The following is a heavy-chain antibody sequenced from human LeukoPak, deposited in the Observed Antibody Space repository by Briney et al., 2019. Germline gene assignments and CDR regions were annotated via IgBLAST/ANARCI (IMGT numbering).Heavy chain of an antibody. Sequence: PSETLSLTCTVSGGSISSYYWSWIRQPPGKGLEWIGYIYNSGRTNYNPSLKSRVTMSVDTSKNQFSLRLRYVTAADTAVYYCARGHSNCSPTSCYFPSDYWGQGTLVTVSS. CDR1: GGSISSYY. J-gene: IGHJ4*02. D-gene: IGHD2-2*01. CDR2: IYNSGRT. CDR3: ARGHSNCSPTSCYFPSDY. V-gene: IGHV4-59*01.